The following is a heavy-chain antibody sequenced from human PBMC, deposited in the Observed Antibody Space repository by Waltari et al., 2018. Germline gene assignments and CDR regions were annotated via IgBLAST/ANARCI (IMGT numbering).Heavy chain of an antibody. V-gene: IGHV3-7*01. CDR1: GFTFSSSW. D-gene: IGHD6-13*01. Sequence: EVQVVESGGGLVQPGGSLRLSCAASGFTFSSSWMTWVGQAPGKGLGGVDKIKTEGRETYDVDSVKGRFTISRDKTKNSLYLQMSSLRAEDTAVYYCAIGGVETSWYWRYWGQGTLVTVSS. CDR2: IKTEGRET. CDR3: AIGGVETSWYWRY. J-gene: IGHJ4*02.